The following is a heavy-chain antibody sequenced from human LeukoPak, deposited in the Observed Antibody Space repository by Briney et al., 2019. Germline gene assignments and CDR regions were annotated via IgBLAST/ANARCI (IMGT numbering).Heavy chain of an antibody. CDR1: GGSISSGGYY. V-gene: IGHV4-31*03. CDR2: IYYSGST. J-gene: IGHJ4*02. Sequence: TLSLTCTVSGGSISSGGYYWSWIRQHPGKGLEWIGYIYYSGSTYYNPSLKSRVTISVDTSKNQFSLKLSSVTAADTAVYYCARDYYDSSGYSIFDYWGQGTLVTVSS. D-gene: IGHD3-22*01. CDR3: ARDYYDSSGYSIFDY.